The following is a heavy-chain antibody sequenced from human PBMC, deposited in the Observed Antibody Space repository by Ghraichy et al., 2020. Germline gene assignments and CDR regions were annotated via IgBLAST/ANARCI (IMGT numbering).Heavy chain of an antibody. CDR1: GVSISSYY. V-gene: IGHV4-59*01. Sequence: SETLSLTCTVSGVSISSYYWNWIRQPPGKGLEWIGYIDYNGSTNYNPSLKSRVTISVDTSKNQFSLKLSSVTAADTAVYYCARMGHGSGSFAFDYWGQGTLVTVSS. J-gene: IGHJ4*02. D-gene: IGHD3-10*01. CDR2: IDYNGST. CDR3: ARMGHGSGSFAFDY.